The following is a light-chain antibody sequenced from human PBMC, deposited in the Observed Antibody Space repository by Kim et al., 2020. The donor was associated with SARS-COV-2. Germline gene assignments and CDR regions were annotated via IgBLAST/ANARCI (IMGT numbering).Light chain of an antibody. CDR1: SGQSSYD. V-gene: IGLV4-69*01. CDR3: QTWGTGTWV. Sequence: SVKLTCTLSSGQSSYDIAWHQQQPEKGPRYLMKLNSDGSHTKGDGIPDRFSGSSSGAERYLTISSLQSEDEADYYCQTWGTGTWVFGGGTKVTVL. J-gene: IGLJ3*02. CDR2: LNSDGSH.